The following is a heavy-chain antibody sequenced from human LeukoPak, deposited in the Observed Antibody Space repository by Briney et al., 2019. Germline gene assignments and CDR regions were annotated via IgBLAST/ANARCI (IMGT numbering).Heavy chain of an antibody. V-gene: IGHV1-2*02. CDR1: GYTFTGYY. Sequence: ASVKVSCKASGYTFTGYYMHWVRQAPGQGLERMGWIDPNSGGTNYAQKFQGRVTMTRDTSISTAYMELSRLRSDDTAVYYCARANLDYASGSYCDYWGQGTLVTVSS. D-gene: IGHD3-10*01. CDR3: ARANLDYASGSYCDY. CDR2: IDPNSGGT. J-gene: IGHJ4*02.